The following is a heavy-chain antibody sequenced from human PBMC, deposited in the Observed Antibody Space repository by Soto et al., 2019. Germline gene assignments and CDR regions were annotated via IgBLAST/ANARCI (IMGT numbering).Heavy chain of an antibody. V-gene: IGHV1-69*01. CDR2: IIPIFGTP. CDR3: ARDRDDYGSGNYYNRIDF. Sequence: QVQLVQSGAEVKKPGSSVKVSCKASGGIFSTYAISWLRQAPGQGLEWMGGIIPIFGTPNYAQKFQGRVTITADESKSTAYMELSRLRYEDTAVYYCARDRDDYGSGNYYNRIDFWGQGTLVTVSS. D-gene: IGHD3-10*01. CDR1: GGIFSTYA. J-gene: IGHJ4*02.